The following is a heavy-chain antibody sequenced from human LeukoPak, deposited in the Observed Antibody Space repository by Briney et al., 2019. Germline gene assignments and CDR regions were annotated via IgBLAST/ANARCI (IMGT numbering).Heavy chain of an antibody. V-gene: IGHV3-21*01. CDR2: ISSSSSYI. Sequence: PGGSLRLSCAASGFTFSSYGMHWVRQAPGKGLEWVSSISSSSSYIYYADSVKGRFTISRDNAKNSLYLQMNSLRAEDTAVYYCARDRVISSWNWFDPWGQGTLVTVSS. CDR1: GFTFSSYG. J-gene: IGHJ5*02. CDR3: ARDRVISSWNWFDP. D-gene: IGHD6-13*01.